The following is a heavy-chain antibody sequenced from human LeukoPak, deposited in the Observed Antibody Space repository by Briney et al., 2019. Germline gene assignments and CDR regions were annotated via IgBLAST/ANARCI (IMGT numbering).Heavy chain of an antibody. J-gene: IGHJ4*02. CDR3: AKDFSSGWCLDY. CDR1: AFTFSAHG. V-gene: IGHV3-30*02. D-gene: IGHD6-19*01. CDR2: MRPDGTSK. Sequence: PGGSLRLSCAASAFTFSAHGVHWVRQGPGKGLEWVAFMRPDGTSKYYADSVKGRFAASRDSSKNMVYLQMNSLRTDDTAVYYCAKDFSSGWCLDYWGQGTLVTVSS.